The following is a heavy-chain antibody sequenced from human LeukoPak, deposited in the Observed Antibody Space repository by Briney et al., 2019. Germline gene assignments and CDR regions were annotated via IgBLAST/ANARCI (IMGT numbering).Heavy chain of an antibody. Sequence: GGSLRLSCAASGFTFSSYGMHWVRQAPGKGLEWVAVISYDGSNKYYADSVKGRFTISRDDSKNTLYLQMNSLRAADTAVYYCAKGFDYDAEIDYWGQGTLVTVSS. V-gene: IGHV3-30*18. CDR3: AKGFDYDAEIDY. D-gene: IGHD3-16*01. CDR1: GFTFSSYG. J-gene: IGHJ4*02. CDR2: ISYDGSNK.